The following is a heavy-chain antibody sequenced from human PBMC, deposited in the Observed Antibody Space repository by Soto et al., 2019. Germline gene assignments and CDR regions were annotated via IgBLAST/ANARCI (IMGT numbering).Heavy chain of an antibody. Sequence: ASVKVSCKASGYTFTNYAMHWVRQAPGQRLEWMGWINAGTGRTKYSQKFQGRVTVTRDTSASTTYTELSSLKSEDMAVYYCARELAAGTFDIWGQGTMVTVSS. CDR1: GYTFTNYA. J-gene: IGHJ3*02. CDR2: INAGTGRT. V-gene: IGHV1-3*01. CDR3: ARELAAGTFDI. D-gene: IGHD6-13*01.